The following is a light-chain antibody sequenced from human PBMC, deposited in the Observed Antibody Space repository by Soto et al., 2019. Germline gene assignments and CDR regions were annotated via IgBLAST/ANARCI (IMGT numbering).Light chain of an antibody. Sequence: DIQMTQSPSTLSASVGDRVIITCRASQSIGSWLAWFQQKPGKAPKLLISTASSLESGVPSRFSGSGSETEFTLTISSLQPDDFATYYCQQYNSYSRTFGQGTKVEIK. CDR3: QQYNSYSRT. V-gene: IGKV1-5*03. CDR1: QSIGSW. J-gene: IGKJ1*01. CDR2: TAS.